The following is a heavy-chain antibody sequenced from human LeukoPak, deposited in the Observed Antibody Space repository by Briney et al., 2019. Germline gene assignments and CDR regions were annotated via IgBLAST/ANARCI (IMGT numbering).Heavy chain of an antibody. CDR1: GYTLTELS. CDR2: FDPEDGET. CDR3: ATWYSGSYGGGFDY. Sequence: ASVKVSCKVSGYTLTELSMHWVRQAPGKGLEWMGGFDPEDGETIYAQKFQGRVTMTEDTSTDTAYMELSSLRSEDTAVYYCATWYSGSYGGGFDYWGQGTLVTVSS. D-gene: IGHD1-26*01. V-gene: IGHV1-24*01. J-gene: IGHJ4*02.